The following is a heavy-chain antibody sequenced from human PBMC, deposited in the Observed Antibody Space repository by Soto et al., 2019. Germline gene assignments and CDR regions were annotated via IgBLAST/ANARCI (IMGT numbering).Heavy chain of an antibody. CDR3: ARSIAVPSSHIDH. V-gene: IGHV4-59*01. CDR2: VYDTGST. J-gene: IGHJ4*02. Sequence: SETLSLTCSVSGGSISGYYWSWIRQAPGKGLEWIGYVYDTGSTSYNPSLQSRVTISVDTSKKQFSLSLRLVTAADTAVYFCARSIAVPSSHIDHWGQGTRVTVS. CDR1: GGSISGYY. D-gene: IGHD6-6*01.